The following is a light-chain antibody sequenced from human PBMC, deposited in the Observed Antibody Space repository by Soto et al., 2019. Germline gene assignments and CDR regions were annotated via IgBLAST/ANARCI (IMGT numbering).Light chain of an antibody. CDR3: QQRSNWPRT. CDR1: LSVTSY. J-gene: IGKJ1*01. Sequence: EIVLTQSPATLSLSPGERATLSCRASLSVTSYLAWYQQKPGQAPRLLIYDASNRATGVPPRFSGSGSGTDFTLTISSREPEDFAVYYCQQRSNWPRTFGQGTKVEIK. V-gene: IGKV3-11*01. CDR2: DAS.